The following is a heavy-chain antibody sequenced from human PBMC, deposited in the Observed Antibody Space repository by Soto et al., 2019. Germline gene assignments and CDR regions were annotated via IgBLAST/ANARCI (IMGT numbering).Heavy chain of an antibody. D-gene: IGHD2-2*01. CDR1: GGSISSYY. Sequence: PSETLSLTCTVSGGSISSYYWSWIRQPPGKGLEWIGYIYYSGSTNYNPSLKSRVTISVDTSKNQFSLKLSSVTAADTAVYYCARLVVVGPAASSNAAPYFDYWGQGTLVTVSS. J-gene: IGHJ4*02. V-gene: IGHV4-59*08. CDR2: IYYSGST. CDR3: ARLVVVGPAASSNAAPYFDY.